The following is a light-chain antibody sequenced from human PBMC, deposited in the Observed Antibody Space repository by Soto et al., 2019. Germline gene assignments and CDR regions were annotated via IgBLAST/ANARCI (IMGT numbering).Light chain of an antibody. Sequence: QSALTQPPSASGSPGQSVTISCTGTSSDVGGYNYVSWYQQHQGKAPKLMIYEVSKRPSGVPDRFSGSKSGNTASLTVSGLQAEEESDYYCSSYAVRNNLVVFGGGTKVTVL. V-gene: IGLV2-8*01. CDR3: SSYAVRNNLVV. CDR2: EVS. CDR1: SSDVGGYNY. J-gene: IGLJ2*01.